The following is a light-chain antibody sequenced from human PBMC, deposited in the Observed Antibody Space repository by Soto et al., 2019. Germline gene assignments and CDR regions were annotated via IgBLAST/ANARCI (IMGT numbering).Light chain of an antibody. CDR1: QSVSNF. Sequence: EKVMTQSPATLSMSTGERATLSCRASQSVSNFLAWYQQKPGQAPRLLIYGASTRATGVPARFSGSGSGTKFTLTISSLHSEDFAVYYCQQYSNWPSWTFGQGTKVDIK. J-gene: IGKJ1*01. CDR2: GAS. V-gene: IGKV3-15*01. CDR3: QQYSNWPSWT.